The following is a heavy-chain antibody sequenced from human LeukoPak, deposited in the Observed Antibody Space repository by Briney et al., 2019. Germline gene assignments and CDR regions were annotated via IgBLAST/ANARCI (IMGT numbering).Heavy chain of an antibody. CDR2: IKQDGSEK. D-gene: IGHD5-18*01. Sequence: GGSLRLSCAASGFTFSSYWMSWVRQAPGKGLEWVANIKQDGSEKYYVDSVKGRFTISRDNAKNSLYLQMNSLRAEDTAVYYCARDGYNSGYLKALDYWGQGTLLTVSS. V-gene: IGHV3-7*01. CDR1: GFTFSSYW. J-gene: IGHJ4*02. CDR3: ARDGYNSGYLKALDY.